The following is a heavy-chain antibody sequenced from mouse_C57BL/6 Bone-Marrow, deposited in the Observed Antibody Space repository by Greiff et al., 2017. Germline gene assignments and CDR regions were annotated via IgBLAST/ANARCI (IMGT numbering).Heavy chain of an antibody. Sequence: DVHLVESGGDLVKPGGSLKLSCAASGFTFSSYGMSWVRQTPDKRLEWVATISSGGSYTYYPDSVKGRFTISRDNAKNTLYLQMSSLKSEDTAMYYCARGEDWVAYWGQGTLVTVSA. J-gene: IGHJ3*01. CDR2: ISSGGSYT. CDR1: GFTFSSYG. CDR3: ARGEDWVAY. V-gene: IGHV5-6*01.